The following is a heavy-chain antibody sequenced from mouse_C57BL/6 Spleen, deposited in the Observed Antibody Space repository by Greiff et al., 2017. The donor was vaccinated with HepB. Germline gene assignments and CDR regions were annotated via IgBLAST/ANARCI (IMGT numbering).Heavy chain of an antibody. D-gene: IGHD2-1*01. CDR3: ASSTMVTRLFDY. CDR1: GYTFTSYW. Sequence: QVHVKQPGAELVKPGASVKLSCKASGYTFTSYWMHWVKQRPGQGLEWIGMIHPNSGSTNYNEKFKSKATLTVDKSSSTAYMQLSSLTSEDSAVYYCASSTMVTRLFDYWGQGTTLTVSS. J-gene: IGHJ2*01. CDR2: IHPNSGST. V-gene: IGHV1-64*01.